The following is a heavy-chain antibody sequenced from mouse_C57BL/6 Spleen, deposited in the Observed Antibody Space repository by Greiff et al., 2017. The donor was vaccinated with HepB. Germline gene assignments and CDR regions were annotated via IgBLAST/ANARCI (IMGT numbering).Heavy chain of an antibody. J-gene: IGHJ1*03. D-gene: IGHD1-1*01. CDR3: ARRYYGSSYGYFDV. Sequence: VQLQQSGPVLVKPGASVKMSCKASGYTFTDYYMNWVKQSHGKSLEWIGVINPYNGGTSYNQKFKGKATLTVDKSSSTAYMELNSLTSEDSAVYYCARRYYGSSYGYFDVRGTGTTVTVSS. CDR2: INPYNGGT. V-gene: IGHV1-19*01. CDR1: GYTFTDYY.